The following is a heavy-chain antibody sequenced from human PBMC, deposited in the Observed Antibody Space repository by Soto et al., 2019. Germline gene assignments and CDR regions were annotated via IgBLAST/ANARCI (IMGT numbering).Heavy chain of an antibody. CDR3: AREWMREYCISTSFRNYANYGMDV. J-gene: IGHJ6*02. CDR2: INPSGGST. CDR1: GYTFTSYY. Sequence: ASVKVSCKASGYTFTSYYMHWVRQAPGKGLEWMGIINPSGGSTSYAQKFQGRVTMTRDTSTSTVYMELSSLRSEDTAVYYCAREWMREYCISTSFRNYANYGMDVWGQGTTVTVSS. D-gene: IGHD2-2*01. V-gene: IGHV1-46*01.